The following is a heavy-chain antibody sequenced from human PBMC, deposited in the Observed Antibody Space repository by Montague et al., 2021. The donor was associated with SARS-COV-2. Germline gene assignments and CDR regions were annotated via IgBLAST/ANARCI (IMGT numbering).Heavy chain of an antibody. CDR3: ARIVVVTYSHFDL. D-gene: IGHD3-22*01. CDR1: GGHYF. CDR2: IYYSGTT. J-gene: IGHJ2*01. Sequence: SETLSLTCTVSGGHYFRCWIRQPPGKGLEWLGYIYYSGTTKYNPSLESRVTISLDTSKNQLSLRLSSVTAADTAVYYCARIVVVTYSHFDLWGRGTLVTVSS. V-gene: IGHV4-59*01.